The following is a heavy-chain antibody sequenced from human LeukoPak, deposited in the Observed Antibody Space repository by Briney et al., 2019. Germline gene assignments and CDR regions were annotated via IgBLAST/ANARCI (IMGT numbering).Heavy chain of an antibody. CDR2: INNDGSST. V-gene: IGHV3-74*01. D-gene: IGHD1-26*01. J-gene: IGHJ4*02. CDR1: GFTFSSYW. Sequence: GGSLRLSCAASGFTFSSYWIHWVRQAPGKGLVWVSRINNDGSSTAYADSVKGRFTISRDNAKNTLYLQMNSLRAEDTALYYCARGYSGSYRIDYWGQGTLVTVSS. CDR3: ARGYSGSYRIDY.